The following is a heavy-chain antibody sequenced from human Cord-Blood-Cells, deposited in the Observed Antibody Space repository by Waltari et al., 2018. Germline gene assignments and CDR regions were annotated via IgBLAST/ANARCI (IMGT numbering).Heavy chain of an antibody. CDR3: ARATGYSSSWYDY. J-gene: IGHJ4*02. D-gene: IGHD6-13*01. Sequence: QVQLQESGPGLVKPSETLSLPCPVSGGSISSYSWSWLRQPPGKGLEWIGYIYYSGSTNYNPSLKSRVTISVDTSKNQFSLKLSSVTAADTAVYYCARATGYSSSWYDYWGQGTLVTVSS. CDR2: IYYSGST. CDR1: GGSISSYS. V-gene: IGHV4-59*01.